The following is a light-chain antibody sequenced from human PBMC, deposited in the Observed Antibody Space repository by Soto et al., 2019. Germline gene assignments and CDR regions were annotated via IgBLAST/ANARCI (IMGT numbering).Light chain of an antibody. CDR3: LQHSLYPLT. V-gene: IGKV1-9*01. Sequence: IPLTQSPSSLSASVGDSVTIACRASQGIGSYLVWYQQNPGKAPKLLIYAASTLQSGVPSRFSGSGSGTDFTLTISSLQPEDFATYYCLQHSLYPLTFGGGTKVEIK. J-gene: IGKJ4*01. CDR2: AAS. CDR1: QGIGSY.